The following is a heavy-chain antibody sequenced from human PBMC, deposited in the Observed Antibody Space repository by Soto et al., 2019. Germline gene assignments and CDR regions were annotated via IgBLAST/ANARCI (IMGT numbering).Heavy chain of an antibody. CDR2: MNPNSGNT. CDR3: ARVGRATGAFDI. V-gene: IGHV1-8*01. Sequence: ASVKVSFKASGYTFTSYDINWVRQATGQGLEWMGWMNPNSGNTGYAQKFQGRVTMTRNTSISTAYMELSSLRSEDTAVYYCARVGRATGAFDIWGQGTMVTVSS. D-gene: IGHD4-4*01. J-gene: IGHJ3*02. CDR1: GYTFTSYD.